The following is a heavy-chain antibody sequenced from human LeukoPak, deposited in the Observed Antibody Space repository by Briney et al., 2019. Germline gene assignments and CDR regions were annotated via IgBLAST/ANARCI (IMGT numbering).Heavy chain of an antibody. CDR3: ATGLSLPVEDFQH. CDR2: IHPGDSHT. Sequence: GESLKISCKGSGYSFTSYWIGWVRQMPGKGLEWMGIIHPGDSHTIYSPSFQGQVTISADKSISTAYLQWSSLKASDTAMYYCATGLSLPVEDFQHWGQATLVTV. CDR1: GYSFTSYW. V-gene: IGHV5-51*01. J-gene: IGHJ1*01.